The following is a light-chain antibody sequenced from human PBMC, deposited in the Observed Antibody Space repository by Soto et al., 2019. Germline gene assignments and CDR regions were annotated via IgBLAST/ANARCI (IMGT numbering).Light chain of an antibody. V-gene: IGLV1-44*01. J-gene: IGLJ1*01. CDR2: SNN. CDR3: AAWHDSLNGYV. CDR1: SSNIGSNT. Sequence: QSVLTQPPSASGTPGQRVTISCSGSSSNIGSNTVNWYQQLPGTAPKLLIYSNNQRPSGVPDRFSGSKSGTSGSLAISGLQSEDEADYYCAAWHDSLNGYVFGTGTKLTVL.